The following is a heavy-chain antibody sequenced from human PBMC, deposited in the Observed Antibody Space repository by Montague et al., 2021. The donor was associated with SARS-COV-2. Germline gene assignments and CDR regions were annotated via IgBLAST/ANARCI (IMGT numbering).Heavy chain of an antibody. V-gene: IGHV4-38-2*02. Sequence: SETLSLTCTVSGYSISDGYYWVWIRQPPGKGLEWIGNIFQSGTTYYNPSLERRSTMSVDTSKNQFSLKLSSVTAADTAVYYCARLLRSCSNGVCRTCYYYVMDVWGQGTTVTVSS. CDR1: GYSISDGYY. D-gene: IGHD2-8*01. CDR2: IFQSGTT. CDR3: ARLLRSCSNGVCRTCYYYVMDV. J-gene: IGHJ6*02.